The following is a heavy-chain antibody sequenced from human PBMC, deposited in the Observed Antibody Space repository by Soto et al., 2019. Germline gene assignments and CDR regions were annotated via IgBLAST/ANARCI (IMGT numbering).Heavy chain of an antibody. CDR3: ARSYYYGSYDP. Sequence: SETLSLTCTVSGGSISSYYWSWIRQPPGKGLEWIGYIYYSGSTNYNPSLKSRVTISVDTSKNQFSLKLSSVTAADTAVYYCARSYYYGSYDPWGQGTLVTVSS. D-gene: IGHD3-10*01. CDR2: IYYSGST. V-gene: IGHV4-59*01. CDR1: GGSISSYY. J-gene: IGHJ5*02.